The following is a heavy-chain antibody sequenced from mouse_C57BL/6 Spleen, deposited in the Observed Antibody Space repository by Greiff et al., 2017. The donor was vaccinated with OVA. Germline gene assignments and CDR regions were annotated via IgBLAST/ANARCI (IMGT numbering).Heavy chain of an antibody. CDR1: GYTFTSYW. Sequence: QVQLQQPGAELVRPGSSVKLSCKASGYTFTSYWMHWVKQRPIQGLEWIGNIDPSDSETHYNQKFKDKATLTVDKSSSTAYMQLSSLTSEDSAVYYCARWGDSYYFDDWGQGTTLTVSS. CDR3: ARWGDSYYFDD. J-gene: IGHJ2*01. V-gene: IGHV1-52*01. CDR2: IDPSDSET.